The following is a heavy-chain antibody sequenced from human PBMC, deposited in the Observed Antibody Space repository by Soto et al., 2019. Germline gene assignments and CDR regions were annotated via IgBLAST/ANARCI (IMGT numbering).Heavy chain of an antibody. D-gene: IGHD4-17*01. Sequence: SGTLSLTCTFSCCSISSSSYYWGWIRQPPGKGLEWIGSIYYSGSTYYNPSLKSRVTISVDTSKNQFSLKLSSVTAADTAVYYCASSDYGDTEVTLNFDYWGQGTLVTVSS. V-gene: IGHV4-39*01. CDR1: CCSISSSSYY. CDR2: IYYSGST. J-gene: IGHJ4*02. CDR3: ASSDYGDTEVTLNFDY.